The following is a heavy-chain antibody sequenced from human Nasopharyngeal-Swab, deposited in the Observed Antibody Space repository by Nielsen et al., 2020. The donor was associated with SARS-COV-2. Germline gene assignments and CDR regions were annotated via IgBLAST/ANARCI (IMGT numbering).Heavy chain of an antibody. V-gene: IGHV1-46*01. D-gene: IGHD3-16*01. CDR3: ARVFRWGAFDY. Sequence: WVRQAPGQGLEWMGIINPSGGSTSYAQKFQGRATMTRDTSTSTVYMELSSLRSEDTAVYYCARVFRWGAFDYWGQGTLVTVSS. CDR2: INPSGGST. J-gene: IGHJ4*02.